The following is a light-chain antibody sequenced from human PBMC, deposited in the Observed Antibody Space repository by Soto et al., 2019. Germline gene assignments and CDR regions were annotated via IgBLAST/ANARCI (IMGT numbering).Light chain of an antibody. V-gene: IGKV1-5*03. CDR2: KAS. J-gene: IGKJ1*01. Sequence: DIQMTQSPSTLSPSVGDIVTITFRASQNIDSWLAWYQQKPGKAPKLLIYKASFLEGGVPSRFSGSGSGTEFTLTISSLQPDDFASYYCQHYDSYSEAFGQGTKVDIK. CDR3: QHYDSYSEA. CDR1: QNIDSW.